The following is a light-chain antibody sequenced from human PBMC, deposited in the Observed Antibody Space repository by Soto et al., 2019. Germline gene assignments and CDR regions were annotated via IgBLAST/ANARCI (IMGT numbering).Light chain of an antibody. CDR3: AQRSTWPWT. CDR2: DAS. CDR1: QSVSNY. Sequence: EIVLTQSPATLSLSPGERAPLSCRASQSVSNYLAWYQHNPGQAPRLLIYDASNRATGIPARFSGGGSGTVFTLNISSLEPEDFAVYYCAQRSTWPWTVGQGTKVEIK. J-gene: IGKJ1*01. V-gene: IGKV3-11*01.